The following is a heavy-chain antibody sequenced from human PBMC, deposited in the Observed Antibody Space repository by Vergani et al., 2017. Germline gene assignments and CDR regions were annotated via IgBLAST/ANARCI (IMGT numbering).Heavy chain of an antibody. D-gene: IGHD3-16*01. CDR3: ARDVWDCSGISCFLRAGEFYYMDV. CDR2: ISYDGSKT. CDR1: GFKFSQFG. J-gene: IGHJ6*03. Sequence: QVQLVESGGGVVQPGTSLRLSCEASGFKFSQFGMHWVRQGPGKGLEWVAFISYDGSKTQYADSEKGRVTISRDKSKNTVGLEMSSLVVDDTATYYCARDVWDCSGISCFLRAGEFYYMDVWGQGTTVTVSS. V-gene: IGHV3-33*05.